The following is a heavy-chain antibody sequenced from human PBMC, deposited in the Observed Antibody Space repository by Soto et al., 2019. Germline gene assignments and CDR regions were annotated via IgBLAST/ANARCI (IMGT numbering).Heavy chain of an antibody. V-gene: IGHV3-66*01. Sequence: GGSLRLSCAASGFTVSSNYMSWVRQAPGKGLEWVSVIYSGGSTYYADSVKGRFTISRDNSKNTLYLQMNSLRAEDTAVYYCARDLGSSGWYRLGNYWGQGTLVTVSS. D-gene: IGHD6-19*01. J-gene: IGHJ4*02. CDR3: ARDLGSSGWYRLGNY. CDR2: IYSGGST. CDR1: GFTVSSNY.